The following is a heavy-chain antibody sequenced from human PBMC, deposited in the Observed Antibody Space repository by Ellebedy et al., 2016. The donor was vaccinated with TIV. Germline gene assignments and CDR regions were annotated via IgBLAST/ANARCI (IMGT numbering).Heavy chain of an antibody. V-gene: IGHV3-74*01. D-gene: IGHD3-10*01. CDR2: INNDGGST. CDR1: GFTFSSFG. J-gene: IGHJ4*02. Sequence: GGSLRLSCAASGFTFSSFGMHWVRQAPGKGLVWVSRINNDGGSTNYADSVKGRFTISRDNAKNTLYLQMNSLRAEDTAVYYCARGATGADYWGQGTLVTVSS. CDR3: ARGATGADY.